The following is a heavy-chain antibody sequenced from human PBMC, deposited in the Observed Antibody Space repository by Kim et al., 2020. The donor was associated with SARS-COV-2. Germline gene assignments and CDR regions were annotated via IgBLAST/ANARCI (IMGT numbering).Heavy chain of an antibody. J-gene: IGHJ4*02. CDR2: INHSGST. D-gene: IGHD3-16*01. CDR1: GGSFSGYY. Sequence: SETLSLTCAVYGGSFSGYYWSWIRQPPGKGLEWIGEINHSGSTNYNPSLKSRVTISVDTSKNQFSLKLSSVTAADTAVYYCARGRRGRYYDYVWGSFYYFDYWGQGTLVTVSS. CDR3: ARGRRGRYYDYVWGSFYYFDY. V-gene: IGHV4-34*01.